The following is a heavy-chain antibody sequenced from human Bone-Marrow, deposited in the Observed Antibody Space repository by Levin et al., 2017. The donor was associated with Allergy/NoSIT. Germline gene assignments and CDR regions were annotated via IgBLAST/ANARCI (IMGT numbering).Heavy chain of an antibody. J-gene: IGHJ4*02. Sequence: ASVKVSCKASGYSFTDYWIAWVRQVPGRGLEWVGLIFPDDSDTRITPPFEGQVTFSVDKSLNTVYLHWNSLRASDAAIYYCARQSDELPPYDGEWVEEHYFDHWGQGTLVTVSS. V-gene: IGHV5-51*01. CDR2: IFPDDSDT. D-gene: IGHD3-10*01. CDR1: GYSFTDYW. CDR3: ARQSDELPPYDGEWVEEHYFDH.